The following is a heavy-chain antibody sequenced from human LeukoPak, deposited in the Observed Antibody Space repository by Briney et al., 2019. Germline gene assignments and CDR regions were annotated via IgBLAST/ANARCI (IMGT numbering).Heavy chain of an antibody. CDR2: IYYSGST. D-gene: IGHD6-13*01. J-gene: IGHJ4*02. CDR3: ASIAAAGFYFDY. CDR1: GGSISSSSYY. V-gene: IGHV4-39*01. Sequence: SETLSLTCTVSGGSISSSSYYWGWICQPPGKGLEWIGSIYYSGSTYYNPSLKSRVTISVDTSKNQFSLKLSSVTAADTAVYYCASIAAAGFYFDYWGQGTLVTVSS.